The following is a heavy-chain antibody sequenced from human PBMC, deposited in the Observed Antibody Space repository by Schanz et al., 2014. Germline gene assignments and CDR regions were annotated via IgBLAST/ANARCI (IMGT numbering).Heavy chain of an antibody. Sequence: QVQLVESGGGVVRPGRSLRLSCATSGFTFSRFGMHWVRQAPGKGLEWVALVWSDGNTKYYVDSVKGRFTISRDNSMNTLHLQMDGLRVEDTAVYYCARDAVALVPEYFMDVWGKGTPVTVSS. J-gene: IGHJ6*03. V-gene: IGHV3-33*01. CDR1: GFTFSRFG. CDR3: ARDAVALVPEYFMDV. CDR2: VWSDGNTK. D-gene: IGHD2-15*01.